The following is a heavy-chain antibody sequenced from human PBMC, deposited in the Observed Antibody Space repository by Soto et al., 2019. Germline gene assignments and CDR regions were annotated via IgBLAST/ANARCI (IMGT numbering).Heavy chain of an antibody. J-gene: IGHJ6*02. D-gene: IGHD4-17*01. Sequence: ASGKVSGKSSAYTVSIYGINWNRLVPGQGLEWMGWISAYNGNTNYAQKLQGRVTMTTDTSTSTAYMELRSLRSDDTAVYYCALYGDSDYYYYYGMDVWGQGTTVTVSS. CDR3: ALYGDSDYYYYYGMDV. CDR2: ISAYNGNT. V-gene: IGHV1-18*01. CDR1: AYTVSIYG.